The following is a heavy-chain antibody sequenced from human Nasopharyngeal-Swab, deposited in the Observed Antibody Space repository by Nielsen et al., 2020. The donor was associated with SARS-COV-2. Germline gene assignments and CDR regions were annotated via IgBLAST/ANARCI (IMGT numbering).Heavy chain of an antibody. J-gene: IGHJ6*02. CDR2: IYYSGST. Sequence: WIRQPPGKGLEWIGSIYYSGSTYYNPSLKSRVTISVDTSKNQFSLKLSSVTAADTAVYYCARVRYYYYGMDVWGQGTTVTVSS. CDR3: ARVRYYYYGMDV. V-gene: IGHV4-39*01.